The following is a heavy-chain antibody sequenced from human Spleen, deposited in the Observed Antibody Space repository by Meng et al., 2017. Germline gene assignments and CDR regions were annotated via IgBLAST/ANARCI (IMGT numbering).Heavy chain of an antibody. V-gene: IGHV4-61*03. CDR1: GDSVTRGNYY. CDR2: IYYTGST. CDR3: ARDPHTTGTYDL. D-gene: IGHD1-1*01. J-gene: IGHJ5*02. Sequence: QVQLQGSGPGLVRPSETLSLTCTVPGDSVTRGNYYWSWIRQPPGKGPEWIGYIYYTGSTNYNPSLKSRLTMSIDTSKNRFSLKLTSVTAADTAVYYCARDPHTTGTYDLWGQGTLVTVSS.